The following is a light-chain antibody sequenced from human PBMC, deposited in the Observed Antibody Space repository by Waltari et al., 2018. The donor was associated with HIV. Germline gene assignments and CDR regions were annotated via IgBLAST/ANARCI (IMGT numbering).Light chain of an antibody. CDR3: QKYNSAPHT. J-gene: IGKJ4*01. CDR2: AAS. Sequence: DIQMTQSPSSLSASVGDIRTITCRAGQDISNFLAWYHQKPGKVPKLLIFAASTLQSGVPSRFSGRGSGTQFTLTISGLQPEDVGTYYCQKYNSAPHTFGGGTKVEI. CDR1: QDISNF. V-gene: IGKV1-27*01.